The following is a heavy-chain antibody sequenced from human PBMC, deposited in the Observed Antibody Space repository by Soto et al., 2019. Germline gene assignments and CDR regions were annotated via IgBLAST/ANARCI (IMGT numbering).Heavy chain of an antibody. Sequence: SQTLSLTCAISGDSVSSGSASWNWIRQTPPRGLEWLGRTDCRSKWDYDYAVSVNSRMTITPDTSKNQLSLQLSSVSPEDTAVYYCTRNVGPSWLDSWGQGNLVTVS. J-gene: IGHJ5*01. CDR2: TDCRSKWDY. V-gene: IGHV6-1*01. CDR3: TRNVGPSWLDS. CDR1: GDSVSSGSAS.